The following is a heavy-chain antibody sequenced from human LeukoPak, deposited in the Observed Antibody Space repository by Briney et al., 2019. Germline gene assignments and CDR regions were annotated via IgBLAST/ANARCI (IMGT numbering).Heavy chain of an antibody. CDR2: LFYSGST. D-gene: IGHD4-11*01. Sequence: SETLSLTCALSGGSIPSYYWSWIRQSPGQGLEWIGYLFYSGSTNYNPSLKSRITMSTDTSKNQFSLNVRSVTAADTAVYYCARGAYSNYLSVDYWGHGILVTVSS. V-gene: IGHV4-59*01. CDR1: GGSIPSYY. CDR3: ARGAYSNYLSVDY. J-gene: IGHJ4*01.